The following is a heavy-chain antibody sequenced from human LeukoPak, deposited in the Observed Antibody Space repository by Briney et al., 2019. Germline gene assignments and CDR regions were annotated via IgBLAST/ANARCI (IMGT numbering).Heavy chain of an antibody. V-gene: IGHV4-61*02. CDR2: IYTSGST. CDR1: RGSISGGNYY. D-gene: IGHD3-22*01. CDR3: SRDLFGYYDSTGYRPRNAFDV. J-gene: IGHJ3*01. Sequence: PSETLSLTCTVSRGSISGGNYYWSWIRQPAGKGLEWIGRIYTSGSTDYNPSLKSRVTMSVDTSKNQFSLRLSSVTAADTAVYYCSRDLFGYYDSTGYRPRNAFDVWGQGTMVTVSS.